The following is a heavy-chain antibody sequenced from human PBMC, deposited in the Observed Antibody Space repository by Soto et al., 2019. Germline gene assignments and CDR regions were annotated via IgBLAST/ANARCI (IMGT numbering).Heavy chain of an antibody. J-gene: IGHJ6*02. Sequence: PSETLSLTCAVYGGSFSGYYWSWIRQPPGKGLEWIGEINHSGSTNYNPSLKSRVTISVDTSKNQFSLKLSSVTAADTAVYYCARVGRMLNFLRLGVWGQGTTVTVSS. CDR2: INHSGST. D-gene: IGHD2-8*01. CDR3: ARVGRMLNFLRLGV. V-gene: IGHV4-34*01. CDR1: GGSFSGYY.